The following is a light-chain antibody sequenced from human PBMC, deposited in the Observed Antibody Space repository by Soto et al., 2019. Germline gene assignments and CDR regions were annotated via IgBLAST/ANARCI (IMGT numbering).Light chain of an antibody. V-gene: IGKV3-20*01. CDR3: QRYREWPWT. CDR2: GAS. Sequence: EIALTQSPGTLSLSPVERATLSCRASQSVSSSSLAWYQQRPGQAPRLLIYGASSRATGIPDRFSGSGSGTDFTLTISKLGPEDFAVYYCQRYREWPWTFGKGTKVDIK. CDR1: QSVSSSS. J-gene: IGKJ1*01.